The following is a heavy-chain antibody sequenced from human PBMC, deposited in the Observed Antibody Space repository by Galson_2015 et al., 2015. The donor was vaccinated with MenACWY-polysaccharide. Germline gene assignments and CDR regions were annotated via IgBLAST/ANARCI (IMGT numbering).Heavy chain of an antibody. CDR2: MNPNSGNT. J-gene: IGHJ5*02. CDR1: GYSFSSYD. D-gene: IGHD3-22*01. Sequence: SVKVSCKASGYSFSSYDINWVRQTTGQGLEWMGWMNPNSGNTGYAQKFQGKVTMTRNTSISIAYMELSSLRSEDTAVYYCARGGKYYYDSSGYLNWFDPWGQGTLVTVSS. CDR3: ARGGKYYYDSSGYLNWFDP. V-gene: IGHV1-8*01.